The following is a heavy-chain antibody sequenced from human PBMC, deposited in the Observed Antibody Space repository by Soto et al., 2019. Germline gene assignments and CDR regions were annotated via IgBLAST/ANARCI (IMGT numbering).Heavy chain of an antibody. J-gene: IGHJ3*02. CDR2: ISAYNGNT. D-gene: IGHD3-10*01. V-gene: IGHV1-18*01. Sequence: QVQLVQSGAEVKKPGASVKVSCKASGYTFTSYGISWVRQAPGQGLEWMGWISAYNGNTNYAQKLQGRVTMTTDTSTSTAYMELRSRRSDDTAVYYCARDVGGTMVRGVITYAVDSWGQGTMVTVSS. CDR1: GYTFTSYG. CDR3: ARDVGGTMVRGVITYAVDS.